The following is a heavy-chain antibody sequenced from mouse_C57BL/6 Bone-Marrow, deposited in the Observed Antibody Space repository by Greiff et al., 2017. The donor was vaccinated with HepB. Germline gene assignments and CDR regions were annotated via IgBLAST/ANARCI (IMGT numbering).Heavy chain of an antibody. Sequence: VQLKESGAELARPGASVKMSCKASGYTFTSYTMHWVKQRPGQGLEWIGYINPSSGYTKYNQKFKDKATLTADKSSSTAYMQLSSLTSEDSAVYYCARWGYSNDFDYWGQGTTLTVSS. D-gene: IGHD2-5*01. V-gene: IGHV1-4*01. CDR2: INPSSGYT. J-gene: IGHJ2*01. CDR1: GYTFTSYT. CDR3: ARWGYSNDFDY.